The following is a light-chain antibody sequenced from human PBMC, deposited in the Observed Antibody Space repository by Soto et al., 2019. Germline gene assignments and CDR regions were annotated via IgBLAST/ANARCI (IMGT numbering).Light chain of an antibody. CDR2: DAS. V-gene: IGKV3-11*02. CDR3: QQRSTLPPLS. Sequence: EIVVTQSPATLSLSPGERATLSCSTSQSVGSYLAWYQKKPGKAPRLLIYDASNRATGIPARFSGSGSGREFTLPISSLEPEDFAVYYCQQRSTLPPLSFGGGTQVEIK. CDR1: QSVGSY. J-gene: IGKJ4*01.